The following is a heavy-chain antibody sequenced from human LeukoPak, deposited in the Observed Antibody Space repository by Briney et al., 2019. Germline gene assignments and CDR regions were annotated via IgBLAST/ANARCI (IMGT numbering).Heavy chain of an antibody. D-gene: IGHD1-26*01. J-gene: IGHJ6*03. CDR3: ARHTEVGALPGYYYYYMDV. CDR1: GYSVTSYW. CDR2: IYPGDSDT. V-gene: IGHV5-51*01. Sequence: GESLKISCKGSGYSVTSYWIGWVRQMPGKGLEWMGIIYPGDSDTRYSPSFQGQVTISADKSISTAYLQWSSLKASDTAMYYCARHTEVGALPGYYYYYMDVWGKGTTVTVSS.